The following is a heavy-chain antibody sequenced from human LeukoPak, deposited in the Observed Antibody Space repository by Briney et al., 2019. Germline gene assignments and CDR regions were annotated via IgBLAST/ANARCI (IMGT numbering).Heavy chain of an antibody. CDR1: GGSIISYY. CDR3: ARVSGYKARTSDY. J-gene: IGHJ4*02. Sequence: SETLSLTFTVTGGSIISYYWSWVGQPRWKGLDGIGYIYYSGRTNYNLSRISRGTISVDTSKNKLACELTSGTAADTAVYYCARVSGYKARTSDYWGQGTLVTVSS. D-gene: IGHD5-12*01. CDR2: IYYSGRT. V-gene: IGHV4-59*01.